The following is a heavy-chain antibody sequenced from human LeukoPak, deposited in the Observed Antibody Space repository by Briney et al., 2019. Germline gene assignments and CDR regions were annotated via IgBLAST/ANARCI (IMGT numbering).Heavy chain of an antibody. J-gene: IGHJ4*02. CDR1: GGSISSYY. CDR3: ARTIVAAAAFDD. Sequence: SETLSLTCTVSGGSISSYYWSWIRQPPGKGLEWIGYIYYSGSTNYNPSLKSRVTTSVDTSKNQFSLKLSTVTAADTAVYYCARTIVAAAAFDDWGQGTLVTVSS. V-gene: IGHV4-59*01. CDR2: IYYSGST. D-gene: IGHD6-13*01.